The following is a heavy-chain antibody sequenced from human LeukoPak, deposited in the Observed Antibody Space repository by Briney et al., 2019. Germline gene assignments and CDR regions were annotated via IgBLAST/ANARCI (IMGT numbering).Heavy chain of an antibody. D-gene: IGHD6-19*01. CDR2: IYYSGST. J-gene: IGHJ4*02. CDR1: GGSISSSSYY. Sequence: PSETLSLTCTVSGGSISSSSYYWGWIRQPPGKGLEWIGSIYYSGSTYYNPSPKSRVTISVDTSKNQFSLKLSSVTAADTAVYYCARGYSSGPAPQFDYWGQGTLVTVSS. V-gene: IGHV4-39*01. CDR3: ARGYSSGPAPQFDY.